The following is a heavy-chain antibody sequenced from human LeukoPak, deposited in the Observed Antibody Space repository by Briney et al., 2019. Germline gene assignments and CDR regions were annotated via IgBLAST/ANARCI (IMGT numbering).Heavy chain of an antibody. CDR1: GGSISSYY. CDR2: IYYSGST. V-gene: IGHV4-59*08. J-gene: IGHJ4*02. D-gene: IGHD3-3*01. Sequence: SETLSLTCTVSGGSISSYYWSWIRQPPGKGLEWIGYIYYSGSTNYNPSLKSRVTISVDTSKKQFSLKLSSMTAADTAVYYCASRRYYGFWSGYVDWGQGTLVTVSS. CDR3: ASRRYYGFWSGYVD.